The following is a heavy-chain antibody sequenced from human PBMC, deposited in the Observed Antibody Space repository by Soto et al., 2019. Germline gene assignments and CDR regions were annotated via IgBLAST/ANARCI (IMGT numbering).Heavy chain of an antibody. CDR1: GFTFSSYS. CDR2: ISSSSSTI. V-gene: IGHV3-48*02. J-gene: IGHJ6*02. CDR3: AREMTYYYDSSGYGYGMDV. Sequence: GGSLRLSCAASGFTFSSYSMNWVRQAPGKGLEWVSYISSSSSTIYYADSVKGRFTISRDNAKNSLYLQMNSLRDEDTVVYYCAREMTYYYDSSGYGYGMDVWGQGTTVTVSS. D-gene: IGHD3-22*01.